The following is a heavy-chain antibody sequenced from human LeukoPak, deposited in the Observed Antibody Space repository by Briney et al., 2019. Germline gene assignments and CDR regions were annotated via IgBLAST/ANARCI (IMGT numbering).Heavy chain of an antibody. Sequence: GSLRLSCAASGFTFSSYAMHWVRQAPGKGLEWVSAISGSGGSTYYADSVKGRFTISRDNSKNTLYLQMNSLRAEDTAVYYCAKGLGGGNWFDPWGQGTLVTVSS. CDR2: ISGSGGST. V-gene: IGHV3-23*01. D-gene: IGHD3-16*01. CDR3: AKGLGGGNWFDP. CDR1: GFTFSSYA. J-gene: IGHJ5*02.